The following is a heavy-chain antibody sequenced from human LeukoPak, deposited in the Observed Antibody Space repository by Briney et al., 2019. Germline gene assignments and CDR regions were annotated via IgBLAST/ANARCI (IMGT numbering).Heavy chain of an antibody. CDR1: EFTFSDYQ. D-gene: IGHD3-10*01. J-gene: IGHJ6*02. V-gene: IGHV3-11*01. CDR2: ISSSGTVI. Sequence: GGSLRLSCGAPEFTFSDYQMNWIPQAPGKGLEWFSYISSSGTVIYYAHSVKGRFTISRDNAKNSLYLQMNSLRAEDTAVYYCARGRYYYGSWYMDVWGQGTTVTVSS. CDR3: ARGRYYYGSWYMDV.